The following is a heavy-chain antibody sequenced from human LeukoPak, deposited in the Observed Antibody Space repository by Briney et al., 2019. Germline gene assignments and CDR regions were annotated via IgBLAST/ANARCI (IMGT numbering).Heavy chain of an antibody. D-gene: IGHD6-13*01. CDR1: GGSFSGYY. CDR2: INHSGST. CDR3: ARGPHGYSSSWYRPSYNWFDP. J-gene: IGHJ5*02. Sequence: SETLSLTCAVYGGSFSGYYWSWIRQPPGKGLEWIGEINHSGSTNYNPSLKSRVTISVDTSKNQFSLKLSSVTAADMAVYYCARGPHGYSSSWYRPSYNWFDPWGQGTLVTVSS. V-gene: IGHV4-34*01.